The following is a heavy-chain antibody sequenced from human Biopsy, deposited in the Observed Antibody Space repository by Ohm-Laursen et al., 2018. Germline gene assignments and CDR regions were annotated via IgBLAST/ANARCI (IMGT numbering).Heavy chain of an antibody. D-gene: IGHD3-3*01. CDR2: IYYSGTT. CDR1: GGSISSYY. Sequence: SQTLSLTCTVSGGSISSYYWNWIRQPPGKGLEWIGYIYYSGTTDYGPSLKSRVTISVDTSNNQFSLKLRSVTAADTAVYYCARQVDFWSGYVDYWGQGTLVAVSS. CDR3: ARQVDFWSGYVDY. J-gene: IGHJ4*02. V-gene: IGHV4-59*08.